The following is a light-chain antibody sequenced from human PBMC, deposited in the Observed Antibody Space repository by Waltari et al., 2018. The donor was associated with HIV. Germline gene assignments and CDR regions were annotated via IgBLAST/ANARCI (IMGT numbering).Light chain of an antibody. Sequence: IVLTPYPGTLSLSPGERATLSCRASQSVSSSYLAWYQQKPGQAPRLLISGASSRATGIPDRFSGSGSGTDFTLTISRLEPEDFAVYYCQQYGNAPRTFGQGTKLEIK. CDR2: GAS. V-gene: IGKV3-20*01. CDR1: QSVSSSY. CDR3: QQYGNAPRT. J-gene: IGKJ2*02.